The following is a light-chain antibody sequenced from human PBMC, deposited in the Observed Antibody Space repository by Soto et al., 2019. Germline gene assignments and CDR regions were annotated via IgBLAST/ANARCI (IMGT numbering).Light chain of an antibody. CDR1: NSDVGGYNY. CDR3: SSYTSSSVWV. V-gene: IGLV2-14*01. J-gene: IGLJ2*01. Sequence: QSALTQPASVSGSPGQSITISCTGTNSDVGGYNYVSWYQQNPGEVPKLMIYEVNTRSSGVSSRFSGSKSGNTASLTISGLQTEDEADYYCSSYTSSSVWVFGGGTKLTVL. CDR2: EVN.